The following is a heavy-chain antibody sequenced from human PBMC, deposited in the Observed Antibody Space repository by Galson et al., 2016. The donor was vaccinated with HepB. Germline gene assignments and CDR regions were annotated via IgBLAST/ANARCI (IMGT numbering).Heavy chain of an antibody. CDR2: IDDSGGT. Sequence: SETLSLTCAVYGGSFSGYYWSWIRQPPGKGLEWIGDIDDSGGTNSNPSLKSRVTISLDTSKNQFSLKLSAVTAADTALYYCTRTGGFFLRRYTKFDYWSRGTLVTVSS. J-gene: IGHJ4*02. D-gene: IGHD3-10*01. V-gene: IGHV4-34*01. CDR1: GGSFSGYY. CDR3: TRTGGFFLRRYTKFDY.